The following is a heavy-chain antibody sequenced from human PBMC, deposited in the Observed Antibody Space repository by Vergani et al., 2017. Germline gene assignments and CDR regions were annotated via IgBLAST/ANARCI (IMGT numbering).Heavy chain of an antibody. V-gene: IGHV3-21*06. CDR3: ARDCTSGGCPDNYGMDV. J-gene: IGHJ6*02. CDR1: GFTFSDFS. Sequence: VQLVESGGGLVKPGGSLRLSCAASGFTFSDFSMSWVRQAPGKGLEWVAFIGSSGPYINYADSVKGRFIISRAKTNNSLFLQLRRLRVEDAAVYYCARDCTSGGCPDNYGMDVWGQGATVTVSS. D-gene: IGHD2-8*01. CDR2: IGSSGPYI.